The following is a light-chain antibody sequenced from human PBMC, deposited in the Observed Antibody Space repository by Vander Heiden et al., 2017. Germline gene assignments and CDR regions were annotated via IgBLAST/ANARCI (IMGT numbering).Light chain of an antibody. Sequence: QSVLTQPPSVSGAPGHRVTISCTGSSSNIGAGYDVHWYQQLPGTAPKLLIYCNSNRPSGVPDRFSGSKSGTSASLAITGLQAEDEADYYCQSYDSSLSGWVFGGGTKLTVL. CDR1: SSNIGAGYD. J-gene: IGLJ3*02. CDR2: CNS. V-gene: IGLV1-40*01. CDR3: QSYDSSLSGWV.